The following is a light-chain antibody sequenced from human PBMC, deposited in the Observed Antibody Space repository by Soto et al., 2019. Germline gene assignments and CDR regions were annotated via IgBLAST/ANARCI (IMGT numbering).Light chain of an antibody. CDR2: AAS. Sequence: IQMTQSPSSLSASVEDRVIITCRASQSISNHLNWYQQKPGKAPKLLIYAASSLQSGVPSRFSGSGSGTDFTLTISSLQPEDFAVYWCQQYHIWPFTFGGGTKVDVK. J-gene: IGKJ4*01. V-gene: IGKV1-6*01. CDR1: QSISNH. CDR3: QQYHIWPFT.